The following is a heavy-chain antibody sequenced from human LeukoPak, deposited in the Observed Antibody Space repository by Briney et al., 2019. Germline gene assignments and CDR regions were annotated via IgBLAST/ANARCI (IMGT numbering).Heavy chain of an antibody. J-gene: IGHJ6*04. D-gene: IGHD5-12*01. CDR2: INGDGSST. CDR1: GFTLNTYW. V-gene: IGHV3-74*01. CDR3: ARGTAARGATMDV. Sequence: PGGSLTLSCAASGFTLNTYWMHWRRQAPGKGLVWVSRINGDGSSTTYADSVKGRFTISRDNAKNTLHLQMNSLRAEDTAVYYCARGTAARGATMDVWGKGTTVTVSS.